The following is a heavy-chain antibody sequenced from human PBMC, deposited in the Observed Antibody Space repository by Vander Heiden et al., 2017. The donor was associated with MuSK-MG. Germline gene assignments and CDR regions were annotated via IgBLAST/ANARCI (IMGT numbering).Heavy chain of an antibody. D-gene: IGHD3-16*01. J-gene: IGHJ3*02. Sequence: QVQLQESGPGLVKPSETLSLTCTVSGYSISSGYYWGWIRQPPGKGLEWIGSIYHSGSTYYNPSLKSRVTISVDTSKNQFSLKLSSVTAADTAVYYCASLASEMITSSFDIWGQGTMVTVSS. CDR3: ASLASEMITSSFDI. CDR2: IYHSGST. CDR1: GYSISSGYY. V-gene: IGHV4-38-2*02.